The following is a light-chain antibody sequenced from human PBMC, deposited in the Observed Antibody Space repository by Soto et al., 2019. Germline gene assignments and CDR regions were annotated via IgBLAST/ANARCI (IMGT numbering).Light chain of an antibody. CDR3: LLSFSPTRM. CDR1: TGVVTSGHF. V-gene: IGLV7-46*01. CDR2: NAT. Sequence: QAVVTQEHSLTVSPGGTVTLTCASTTGVVTSGHFPYWIQQKPGQAPRTLIYNATHKHPWTPARFSGSLLGGRAALTLSDAQHADEADYFGLLSFSPTRMVGGGTTLTVL. J-gene: IGLJ2*01.